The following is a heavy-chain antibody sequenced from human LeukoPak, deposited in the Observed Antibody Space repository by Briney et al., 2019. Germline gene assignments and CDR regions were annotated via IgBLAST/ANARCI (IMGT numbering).Heavy chain of an antibody. J-gene: IGHJ1*01. CDR1: GFTFSNYA. V-gene: IGHV3-23*01. D-gene: IGHD2-15*01. CDR2: ISGSGGST. CDR3: ANLEDCSGGSCYFQH. Sequence: SGGSLRLSCAASGFTFSNYAMSWVRQAPGKGMEWVSAISGSGGSTYYADSVKGRFTISRDNSKNTLYLQMNSLRAEDTAVYYCANLEDCSGGSCYFQHWGQGTLVTVSS.